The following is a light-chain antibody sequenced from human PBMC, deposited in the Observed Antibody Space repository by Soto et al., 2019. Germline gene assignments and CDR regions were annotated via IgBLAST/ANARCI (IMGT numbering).Light chain of an antibody. Sequence: EIVLTQSPGTLSLSPGERATLSCRASQSVSSSYLAWYQQKPGQAPRLLIYGASNRATGIPDRFSGSGSGTDFTLTISRLEPEDFAVYYWQQYGSSPKWTFGQGTKVEIK. J-gene: IGKJ1*01. CDR3: QQYGSSPKWT. CDR2: GAS. CDR1: QSVSSSY. V-gene: IGKV3-20*01.